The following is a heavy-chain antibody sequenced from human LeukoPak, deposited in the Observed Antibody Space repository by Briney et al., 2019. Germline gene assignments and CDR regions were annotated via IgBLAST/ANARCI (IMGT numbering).Heavy chain of an antibody. Sequence: SVTVSCTSSGGTFSIYAISWVRPAPAQGVEWVGGMIPIFGTANYAQKFQGRVTITADESTSTASLELSSLRPEDTAVYYCATSDYYDYVWGSYRNLDYWGQGTLVTVSS. CDR3: ATSDYYDYVWGSYRNLDY. D-gene: IGHD3-16*02. J-gene: IGHJ4*02. V-gene: IGHV1-69*13. CDR1: GGTFSIYA. CDR2: MIPIFGTA.